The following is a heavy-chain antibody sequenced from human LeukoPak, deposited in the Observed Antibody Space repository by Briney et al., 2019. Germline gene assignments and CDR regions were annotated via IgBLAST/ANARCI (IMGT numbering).Heavy chain of an antibody. J-gene: IGHJ4*02. CDR3: AHSRVYYYGSGSYFPKTLDY. CDR1: GVSLSPSGVG. D-gene: IGHD3-10*01. Sequence: SCPSLVKPTQTPTLTRTFSGVSLSPSGVGVAWVPPPPRKGPEGVAPLFWGCYKRYSPSLKSRLTLTKDTSKNQVVLTMTDMDPVDTATYYCAHSRVYYYGSGSYFPKTLDYWGQGTLVTVSS. V-gene: IGHV2-5*02. CDR2: LFWGCYK.